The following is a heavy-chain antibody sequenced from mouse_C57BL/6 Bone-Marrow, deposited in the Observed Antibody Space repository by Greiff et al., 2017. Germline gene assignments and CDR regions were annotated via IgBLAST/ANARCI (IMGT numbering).Heavy chain of an antibody. CDR1: GIAFSRYW. V-gene: IGHV4-1*01. Sequence: EVKLMESGGGLVQPGGSLKLSCAASGIAFSRYWMSWVRRAPGKGLEWIGEINPESSTINYASSLKDKFIISRDNAKNTLYLQMSKVRSEDTALYYSARGGLRHWCFDVWGTGTTVTVSS. CDR2: INPESSTI. D-gene: IGHD1-1*02. J-gene: IGHJ1*03. CDR3: ARGGLRHWCFDV.